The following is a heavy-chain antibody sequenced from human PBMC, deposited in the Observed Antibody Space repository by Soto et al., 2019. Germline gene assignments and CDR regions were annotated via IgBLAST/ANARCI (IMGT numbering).Heavy chain of an antibody. V-gene: IGHV1-8*01. CDR2: MNPNSGNK. CDR3: ARGSPFVGITGIDWFDP. CDR1: GYTFTSYD. J-gene: IGHJ5*02. D-gene: IGHD1-20*01. Sequence: ASMLVPCKASGYTFTSYDMNRVRQATVQGLEWMGWMNPNSGNKGYAQKFQGRVTMTRKTSISTAYMELSSLRSEDTAVYYCARGSPFVGITGIDWFDPWGQGRLVHVSS.